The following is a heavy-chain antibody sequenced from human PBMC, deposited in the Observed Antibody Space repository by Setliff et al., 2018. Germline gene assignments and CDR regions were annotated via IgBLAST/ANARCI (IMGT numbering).Heavy chain of an antibody. CDR3: ARRLSGLRGFGY. J-gene: IGHJ4*02. Sequence: PSETLSLTCAVSGYSISSGYYWGWIRQPPGKGLEWIGSIYHSGSTYYNPSLKSRVTISVDTSKNQFSLKLSSVTAADTAVYYCARRLSGLRGFGYWGQGTLVTVSS. D-gene: IGHD5-12*01. CDR2: IYHSGST. V-gene: IGHV4-38-2*01. CDR1: GYSISSGYY.